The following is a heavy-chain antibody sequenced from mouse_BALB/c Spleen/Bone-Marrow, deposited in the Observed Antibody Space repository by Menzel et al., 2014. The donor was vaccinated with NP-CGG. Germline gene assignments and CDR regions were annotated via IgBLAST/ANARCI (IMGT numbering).Heavy chain of an antibody. CDR2: ILPGSGST. CDR1: GYTFSSYW. D-gene: IGHD2-10*01. J-gene: IGHJ2*01. Sequence: VHLVESGAELMKPGASVKISCKATGYTFSSYWIEWVKQRPGHGLEWIGEILPGSGSTNYNEKFKGKATFTADTSSNTAYMQLSSLTSEDSAVYYCARGAYYGNYFDYWGQGTTLTVSS. V-gene: IGHV1-9*01. CDR3: ARGAYYGNYFDY.